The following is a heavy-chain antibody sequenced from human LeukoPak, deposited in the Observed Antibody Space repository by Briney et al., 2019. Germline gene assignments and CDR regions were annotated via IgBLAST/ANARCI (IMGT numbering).Heavy chain of an antibody. CDR1: GGSISSSNW. V-gene: IGHV4-4*02. D-gene: IGHD5-24*01. J-gene: IGHJ4*02. CDR3: ARDQDRMATTIQLFDY. CDR2: IYHSGST. Sequence: PSGTLSLTCAVSGGSISSSNWWSWVRQPPGKGLEWIGEIYHSGSTNYNPSLKSRVTISVDASKNQFSLKLSSVTAADTAVYYCARDQDRMATTIQLFDYWGQGTLVTVSS.